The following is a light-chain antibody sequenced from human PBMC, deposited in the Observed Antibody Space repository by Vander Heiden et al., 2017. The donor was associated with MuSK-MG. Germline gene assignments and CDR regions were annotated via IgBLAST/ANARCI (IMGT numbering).Light chain of an antibody. CDR2: KAS. V-gene: IGKV1-5*03. CDR1: QSISNW. J-gene: IGKJ1*01. CDR3: HQDNSYPWT. Sequence: DIQMTQSPSTLSASVGDRVTITCRASQSISNWLAWYQQKPGKAPKLLIYKASSLESGVPSRFSGSGSGTEFTLTISSLQPDDFATYYCHQDNSYPWTFGQGTKVEIK.